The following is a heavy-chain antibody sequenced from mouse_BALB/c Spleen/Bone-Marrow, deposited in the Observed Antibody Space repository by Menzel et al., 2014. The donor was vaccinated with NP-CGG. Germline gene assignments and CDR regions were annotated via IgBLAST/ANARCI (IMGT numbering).Heavy chain of an antibody. Sequence: VQLQQSGAELVKPGVSVKLSCTASGFNIKDTYIHWVKQRPEQGLEWIGRIDPANADTKYGPKFQGKATITADTSSNTVYLQFISLTSEDTAISYCVRAARTFDYWGQGTTRTVSS. CDR2: IDPANADT. CDR1: GFNIKDTY. J-gene: IGHJ2*01. D-gene: IGHD3-1*01. V-gene: IGHV14-3*02. CDR3: VRAARTFDY.